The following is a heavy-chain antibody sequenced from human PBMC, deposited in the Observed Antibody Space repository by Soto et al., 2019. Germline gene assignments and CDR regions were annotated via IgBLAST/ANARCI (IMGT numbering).Heavy chain of an antibody. CDR2: IYHSGST. Sequence: PSETLSLTCAVSGYSISSGYYWGWIRQPPGKGLEWIGSIYHSGSTYYNPSLKSRVTISVDTSKNQFSLKLSSVTAADTAVYYCARDEPELEGAGHYYYYGMDVWGQGTTVNV. D-gene: IGHD3-3*01. V-gene: IGHV4-38-2*02. J-gene: IGHJ6*02. CDR3: ARDEPELEGAGHYYYYGMDV. CDR1: GYSISSGYY.